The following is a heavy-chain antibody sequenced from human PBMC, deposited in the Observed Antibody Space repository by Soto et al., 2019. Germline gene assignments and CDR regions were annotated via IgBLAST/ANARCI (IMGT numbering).Heavy chain of an antibody. CDR1: GFTFNHYE. V-gene: IGHV3-48*03. D-gene: IGHD3-22*01. CDR3: ARVTYYYDSSDFGGFQY. CDR2: ISSSGGTV. J-gene: IGHJ1*01. Sequence: EVQLVESGGGLVQPGGSLRLSCAASGFTFNHYEMNWVRQAPGKGLEWVSYISSSGGTVYYADSVKGRFTISRDNAKNSLFLQMNSLRAEDTALYYCARVTYYYDSSDFGGFQYWGQGTLVTVSS.